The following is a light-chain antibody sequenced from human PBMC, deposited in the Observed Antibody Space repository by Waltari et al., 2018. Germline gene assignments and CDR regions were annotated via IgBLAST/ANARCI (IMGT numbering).Light chain of an antibody. CDR3: MQGTHWPWT. CDR2: KVS. Sequence: DVVMSQSPLPLPVTLGQPDPIPCRPRQSLVHSDGNTYLNWFQQRPGQSPRRLFYKVSNRDSGVPDRFSGSGSGTDFTREISRVEAEDVGVYYCMQGTHWPWTFGQGTKVDIK. J-gene: IGKJ1*01. CDR1: QSLVHSDGNTY. V-gene: IGKV2-30*02.